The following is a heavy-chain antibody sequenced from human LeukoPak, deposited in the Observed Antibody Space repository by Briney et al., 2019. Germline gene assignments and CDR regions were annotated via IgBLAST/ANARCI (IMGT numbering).Heavy chain of an antibody. CDR3: ARDAASTDHRFDP. Sequence: SETLSLTCTVSGGSISSGGYYWSWIRQHPGKGLEWIGYIYYSGSAHYNPSLKSRVTISVDTSKNQFSLKLSSVTAADTAVYYCARDAASTDHRFDPWGQGTLVTVSS. V-gene: IGHV4-31*03. CDR1: GGSISSGGYY. J-gene: IGHJ5*02. CDR2: IYYSGSA. D-gene: IGHD6-25*01.